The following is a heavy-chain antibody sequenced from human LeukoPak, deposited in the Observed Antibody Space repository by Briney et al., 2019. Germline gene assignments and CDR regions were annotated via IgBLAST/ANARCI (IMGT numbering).Heavy chain of an antibody. D-gene: IGHD3-10*01. V-gene: IGHV4-4*07. Sequence: PSETLSLTCTVSGGSISRYYWSWIRQPAGKGLEWIGRIYTSGSTNYNPSLKSRVTISVDTSKNQFSLKLSSVTAADTAVYYCARDKFIGGFDPWGHGTLVTVSS. J-gene: IGHJ5*02. CDR2: IYTSGST. CDR3: ARDKFIGGFDP. CDR1: GGSISRYY.